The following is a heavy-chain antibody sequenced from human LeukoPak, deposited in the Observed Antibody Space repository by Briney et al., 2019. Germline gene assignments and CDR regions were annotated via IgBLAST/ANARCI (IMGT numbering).Heavy chain of an antibody. CDR1: GDSVSSNSAA. J-gene: IGHJ4*02. CDR3: ARGTDCDSSGYYGLDY. Sequence: SQTLSLTCAISGDSVSSNSAAWNWIRQSPSRGLEWLGRTYYRSKWYNDYAVSVKSRITINPDTSKNQFSLQLDSVTPEDTAVYYCARGTDCDSSGYYGLDYWGQGTLVTVSS. V-gene: IGHV6-1*01. CDR2: TYYRSKWYN. D-gene: IGHD3-22*01.